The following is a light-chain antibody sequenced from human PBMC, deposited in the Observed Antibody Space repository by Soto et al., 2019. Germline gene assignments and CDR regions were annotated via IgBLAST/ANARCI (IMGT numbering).Light chain of an antibody. CDR2: EDN. CDR3: ATWDRSLSGGV. J-gene: IGLJ1*01. V-gene: IGLV1-51*02. CDR1: SSNIENNY. Sequence: QSVLTQPPSVSAAPGQRVTISCSGSSSNIENNYVSWYRQLPGTAPNLLIYEDNKRPSGIPDRFSGSKSGTSATLGITGLETGDEADYYCATWDRSLSGGVSGTGTKVTVL.